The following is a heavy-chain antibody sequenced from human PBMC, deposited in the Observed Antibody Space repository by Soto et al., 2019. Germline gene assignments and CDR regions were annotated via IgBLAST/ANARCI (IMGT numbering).Heavy chain of an antibody. J-gene: IGHJ4*02. CDR1: GFTFSSYA. V-gene: IGHV3-23*01. D-gene: IGHD6-13*01. CDR3: AKDRIRTGYSSSWYGGYFDY. Sequence: GGSLRLSCAASGFTFSSYAMSWVRQAPGKGLEWVSAISGSGGSTYYADSVKGRFTISRDNSKNTLYLQMNSLRAEDTAVYYCAKDRIRTGYSSSWYGGYFDYWGQGTLVTVSS. CDR2: ISGSGGST.